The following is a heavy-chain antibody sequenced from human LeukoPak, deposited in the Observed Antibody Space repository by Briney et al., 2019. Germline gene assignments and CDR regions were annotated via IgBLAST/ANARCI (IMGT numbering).Heavy chain of an antibody. D-gene: IGHD3-10*01. CDR1: GGSFSGYY. CDR3: ARPLWFGGKGPFQH. CDR2: INHRGST. V-gene: IGHV4-34*01. J-gene: IGHJ1*01. Sequence: SETLSLTCAVYGGSFSGYYWSWIRQPPGKGLEWIGEINHRGSTNYNPSLKSRVTVSIDTSKNQFSLQLSSVTAADTAVYYCARPLWFGGKGPFQHWGQGTLVTVSS.